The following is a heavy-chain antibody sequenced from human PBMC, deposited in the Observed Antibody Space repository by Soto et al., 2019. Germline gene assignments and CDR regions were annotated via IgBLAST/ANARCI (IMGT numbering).Heavy chain of an antibody. CDR3: ARGLTAAGTWFDP. D-gene: IGHD6-13*01. J-gene: IGHJ5*02. CDR2: IYYSGST. CDR1: GGSISSGDYY. V-gene: IGHV4-30-4*01. Sequence: SETLSLTCTVTGGSISSGDYYWSWIRQPPGKGLEWIGYIYYSGSTYYNPSLKSRVTISVATSKNQFSLNLNSVTAADTAVYYCARGLTAAGTWFDPWGQGTLVTVS.